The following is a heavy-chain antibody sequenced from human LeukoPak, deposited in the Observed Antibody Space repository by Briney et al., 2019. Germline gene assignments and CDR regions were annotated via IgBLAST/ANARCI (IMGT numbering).Heavy chain of an antibody. CDR3: ARDKRGYDLFDY. J-gene: IGHJ4*02. V-gene: IGHV1-2*02. D-gene: IGHD5-12*01. CDR2: INPNSGGT. Sequence: ASVKVSCKASGYTFTGYYMRWVRHAPGQGLEWMGWINPNSGGTNYAQKFQGRVTMTRDTSISTAYMELSRLRSDDTAVYYCARDKRGYDLFDYWGQGTLVTVSS. CDR1: GYTFTGYY.